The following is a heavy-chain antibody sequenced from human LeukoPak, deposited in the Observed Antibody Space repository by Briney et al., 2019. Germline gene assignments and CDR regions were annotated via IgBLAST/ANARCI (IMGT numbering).Heavy chain of an antibody. D-gene: IGHD6-13*01. CDR2: IWYDGSFK. CDR1: GFTFSDHA. V-gene: IGHV3-30*02. J-gene: IGHJ4*02. Sequence: GGSLRLSCTASGFTFSDHAMHWVRQAPGKGLEWVGYIWYDGSFKYYGDSVKGRFTISGDISKNTLFLQMDSLRAEDTAVYYCAKDGQQLAPYSLDYWGQGTLVTVSS. CDR3: AKDGQQLAPYSLDY.